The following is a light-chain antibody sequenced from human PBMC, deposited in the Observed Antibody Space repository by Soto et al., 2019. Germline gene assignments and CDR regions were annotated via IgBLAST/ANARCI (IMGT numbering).Light chain of an antibody. CDR3: SSYTSSSPHVV. Sequence: QSVLTQPASVSGSPGQSITISCTGTSSDVGGYNYVSWYQQHPGKAPKLMIYDVSNRPSGVSNRFSGSKSGNTASLTISGLQAEYEADYYCSSYTSSSPHVVFGGGTKLTVL. CDR1: SSDVGGYNY. J-gene: IGLJ2*01. CDR2: DVS. V-gene: IGLV2-14*01.